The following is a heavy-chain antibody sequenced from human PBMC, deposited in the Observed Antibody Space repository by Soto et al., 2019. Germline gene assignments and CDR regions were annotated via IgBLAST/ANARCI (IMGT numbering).Heavy chain of an antibody. J-gene: IGHJ4*02. Sequence: QVQLVESGGGVVQPGRSLRLSCAASGFTFSSYGMQWVRQAPGKGLEWVAVIWYDGSNKYYADSVKGRFTISRDNSKNTLYLQMNSLRAEDMAVYYCARDGYYDFWSGKLNWGQGTLVTVSS. CDR3: ARDGYYDFWSGKLN. CDR1: GFTFSSYG. D-gene: IGHD3-3*01. V-gene: IGHV3-33*01. CDR2: IWYDGSNK.